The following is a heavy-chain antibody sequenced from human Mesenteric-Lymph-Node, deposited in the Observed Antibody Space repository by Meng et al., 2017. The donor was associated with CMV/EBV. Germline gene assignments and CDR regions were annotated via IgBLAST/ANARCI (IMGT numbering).Heavy chain of an antibody. D-gene: IGHD3-3*01. CDR3: ARAGGIYDSPDV. V-gene: IGHV3-21*01. CDR2: ISSTSTYM. Sequence: GESLKISCAASGFTLSSYSMNWVRQAPGKGLEWLSSISSTSTYMFYADAVKGRFTISRDNAKNSLFLQMNSLRAEDTSVYYCARAGGIYDSPDVWGQGTTVTVSS. J-gene: IGHJ6*02. CDR1: GFTLSSYS.